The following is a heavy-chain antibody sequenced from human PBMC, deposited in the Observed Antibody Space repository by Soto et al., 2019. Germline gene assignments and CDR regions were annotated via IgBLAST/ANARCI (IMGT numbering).Heavy chain of an antibody. V-gene: IGHV1-18*04. Sequence: QIQLVQSGGEVKKPGASVNLSCKASGYIFNGYGISWVRQAPGQGLEWMGWISPYNGHTEYSQSLQGRLTVTADTSTTTVYRELRSLRSDDTAVYYCGRGGSGYHTGRGFAGAMDVWGQGTTVTVSS. CDR2: ISPYNGHT. CDR3: GRGGSGYHTGRGFAGAMDV. D-gene: IGHD3-3*01. CDR1: GYIFNGYG. J-gene: IGHJ6*02.